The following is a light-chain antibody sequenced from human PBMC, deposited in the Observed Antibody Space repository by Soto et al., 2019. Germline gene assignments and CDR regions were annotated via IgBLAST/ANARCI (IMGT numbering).Light chain of an antibody. J-gene: IGLJ3*02. CDR2: EVS. V-gene: IGLV2-14*01. Sequence: QSVLTQPPSASGSPGQSVTISCTGTSSDVGGYDYVSWYQQHPGKAPKLMIYEVSKRPSGLSTRFSGSKSGNTASLTISGLQAEDEADYYCCSYTSSSTWVFGGGTKLTVL. CDR1: SSDVGGYDY. CDR3: CSYTSSSTWV.